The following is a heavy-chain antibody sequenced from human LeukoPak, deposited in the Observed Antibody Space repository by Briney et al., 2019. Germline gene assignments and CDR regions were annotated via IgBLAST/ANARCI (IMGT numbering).Heavy chain of an antibody. V-gene: IGHV4-4*07. CDR3: ARHRYYYDSSGYYYQP. CDR2: IFTGGST. Sequence: SETLSLTCTVSGGSISSYYWSWIRQPAGKGLEWIGRIFTGGSTNYNPSLKSRVTISVDTSKNQFSLRLSSVTAADTAVYYCARHRYYYDSSGYYYQPWGQGTLVTVSS. CDR1: GGSISSYY. D-gene: IGHD3-22*01. J-gene: IGHJ5*02.